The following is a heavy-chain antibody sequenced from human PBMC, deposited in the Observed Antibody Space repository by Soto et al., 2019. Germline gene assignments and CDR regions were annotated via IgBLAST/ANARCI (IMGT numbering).Heavy chain of an antibody. CDR3: ARHVWDAAENWFDP. Sequence: QLQLQESGPGLVKPSETLSLTCTVSGGSISSSSYYWGWIRQPPGKGLEWIGSIYYSGSTYYNPSLKSRVTISVDTSKNQCSLKLSSVTAADTAVYYCARHVWDAAENWFDPWGQGTLVTVSS. CDR2: IYYSGST. J-gene: IGHJ5*02. D-gene: IGHD6-13*01. CDR1: GGSISSSSYY. V-gene: IGHV4-39*01.